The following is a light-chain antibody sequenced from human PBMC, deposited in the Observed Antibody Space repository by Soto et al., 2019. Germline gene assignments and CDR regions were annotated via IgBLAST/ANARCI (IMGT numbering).Light chain of an antibody. Sequence: DIQMTQSPSTLSASVGDGVTITCRASQGIGTYLVWYQQKSGKAPTVLIYASSTLQTGVPSRFSGSGSGTDFSLTISSLHPEDVATYYCQQVDSYPRTFGQGTKVDIK. CDR2: ASS. CDR3: QQVDSYPRT. J-gene: IGKJ1*01. CDR1: QGIGTY. V-gene: IGKV1-9*01.